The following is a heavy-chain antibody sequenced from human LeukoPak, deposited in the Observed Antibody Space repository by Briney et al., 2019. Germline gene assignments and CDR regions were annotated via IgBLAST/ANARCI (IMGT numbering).Heavy chain of an antibody. Sequence: ASVKVSCKASGYTFTGYYMHWVRQAPGQGLEWMGWINPNSGGTNYAQKFQGRVTMTRDTSISTAYMELSRLRSDDTAVYYCARVYTKAIKTPDYWGQGTLVTVSS. CDR3: ARVYTKAIKTPDY. V-gene: IGHV1-2*02. J-gene: IGHJ4*02. D-gene: IGHD2-2*02. CDR1: GYTFTGYY. CDR2: INPNSGGT.